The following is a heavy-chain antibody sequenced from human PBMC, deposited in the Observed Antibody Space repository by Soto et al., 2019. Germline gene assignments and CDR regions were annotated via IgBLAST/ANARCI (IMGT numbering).Heavy chain of an antibody. Sequence: SGKVSCKASGGTFSSYAISWVRQAPGQGLEWMGGIIPIFGTANYAQKFQGRVTITADESTSTAYMELSSLRSEDTAVYYCARRRSGELNYYGMDVWGQGTTVTVS. V-gene: IGHV1-69*13. CDR1: GGTFSSYA. CDR3: ARRRSGELNYYGMDV. CDR2: IIPIFGTA. J-gene: IGHJ6*02. D-gene: IGHD1-1*01.